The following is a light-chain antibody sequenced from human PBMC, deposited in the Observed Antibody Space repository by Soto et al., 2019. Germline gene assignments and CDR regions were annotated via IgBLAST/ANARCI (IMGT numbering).Light chain of an antibody. CDR1: QSVSSN. J-gene: IGKJ1*01. Sequence: EIVMTQSPATLSVSPGERATLSCRASQSVSSNLAWYQQKPGQAPRLLIYGASTRATAIPGRFSGSGSGTEFTLTISSLQSEDFAIYYCHQYDNWPLTWTFGQGTKVEIK. CDR3: HQYDNWPLTWT. V-gene: IGKV3-15*01. CDR2: GAS.